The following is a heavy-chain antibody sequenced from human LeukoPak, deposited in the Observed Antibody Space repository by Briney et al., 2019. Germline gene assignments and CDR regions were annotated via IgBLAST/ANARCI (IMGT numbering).Heavy chain of an antibody. J-gene: IGHJ6*03. CDR3: ARGAVRGVMDYYYMDV. CDR2: ISSSSSYI. V-gene: IGHV3-21*01. D-gene: IGHD3-10*01. CDR1: GFPFSSYS. Sequence: GGSLRLFCAASGFPFSSYSMNWVPQAPGKGLECVSSISSSSSYIYYADSVRGRFTISRDNAKNSLYLQMNRLRAEDTAVYYGARGAVRGVMDYYYMDVWGKGTTVTVSS.